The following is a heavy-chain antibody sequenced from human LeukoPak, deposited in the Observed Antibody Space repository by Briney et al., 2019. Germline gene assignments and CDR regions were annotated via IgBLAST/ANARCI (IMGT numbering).Heavy chain of an antibody. D-gene: IGHD2-2*01. CDR1: GGSISSGDYY. CDR3: ARALVSGVPAASRNAFDI. V-gene: IGHV4-30-4*08. J-gene: IGHJ3*02. CDR2: IYYSGST. Sequence: SETLSLTCTVSGGSISSGDYYWSWLRQPPGKGLEWIGYIYYSGSTYYNPSLKSRVTISVDTSKNQLSLKLSSVTAADTAVYYCARALVSGVPAASRNAFDIWGQGTMVTVSS.